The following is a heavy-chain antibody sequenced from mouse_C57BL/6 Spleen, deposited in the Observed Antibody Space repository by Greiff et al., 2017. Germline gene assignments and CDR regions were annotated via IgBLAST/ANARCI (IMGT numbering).Heavy chain of an antibody. D-gene: IGHD1-1*01. V-gene: IGHV5-9*01. Sequence: EVKLVESGGGLVKPGGSLKLSCAASGFTFSSYTMSWVRQTPEKRLEWVATISGGGGNTYYPESVKGRFNISRDNAKNTLYLQMSSLMSEDTALYECAGHAEYYGSSYDWYFEVWGTGTTVTVSS. CDR1: GFTFSSYT. CDR2: ISGGGGNT. CDR3: AGHAEYYGSSYDWYFEV. J-gene: IGHJ1*03.